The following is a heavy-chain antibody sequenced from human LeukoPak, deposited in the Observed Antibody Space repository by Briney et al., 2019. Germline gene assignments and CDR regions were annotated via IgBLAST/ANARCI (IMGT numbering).Heavy chain of an antibody. D-gene: IGHD3-22*01. J-gene: IGHJ5*02. CDR2: IYYSGST. Sequence: PSETLSLTCTVSGGSISSSSYYWSWIRQPPGKGLEWIGYIYYSGSTNYNPSLKSRVTISVDTSKNQFSLKLSSVTAADTAVYYCARDPSMYDSSGYLIAANWFDPWGQGTLVTVSS. CDR1: GGSISSSSYY. V-gene: IGHV4-61*01. CDR3: ARDPSMYDSSGYLIAANWFDP.